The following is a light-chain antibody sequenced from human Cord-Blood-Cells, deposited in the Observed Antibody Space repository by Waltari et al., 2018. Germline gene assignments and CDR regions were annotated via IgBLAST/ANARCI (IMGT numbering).Light chain of an antibody. CDR1: QSVSSY. J-gene: IGKJ4*01. CDR2: DAS. Sequence: EIVSTQSPATLSLSPGERATLSCRASQSVSSYLAWYQQKPGQAPRLLIYDASNMATGIPARFSGSGSGTDFTLTISSLEPEDFAVYYCQQRSNWPPLTFGGGTKVEIK. CDR3: QQRSNWPPLT. V-gene: IGKV3-11*01.